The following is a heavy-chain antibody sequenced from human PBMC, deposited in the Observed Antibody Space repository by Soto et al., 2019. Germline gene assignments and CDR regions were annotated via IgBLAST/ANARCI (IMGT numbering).Heavy chain of an antibody. CDR1: VYTFTSYD. V-gene: IGHV1-8*01. D-gene: IGHD3-3*01. CDR3: ARGGGLYDFWSGYHAYYFDY. Sequence: SSVMPSCKASVYTFTSYDINSVRQAAGQGLKWMGWMNPNSGNTGYEQKFQGRVTMTRNTSISTAYMELSSLRSEDTAVYYCARGGGLYDFWSGYHAYYFDYWGQGTLVTVSS. CDR2: MNPNSGNT. J-gene: IGHJ4*02.